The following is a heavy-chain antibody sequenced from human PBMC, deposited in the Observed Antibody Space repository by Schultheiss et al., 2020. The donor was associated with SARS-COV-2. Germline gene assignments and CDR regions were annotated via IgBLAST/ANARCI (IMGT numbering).Heavy chain of an antibody. V-gene: IGHV4-59*01. J-gene: IGHJ4*02. Sequence: SETLSLTCTVSGGSISSYYWSWIRQPPGKGLEWNGYIYYSGSTNYNPSLKSLVTISVDTSKNQFSLKLSSVTAADTAVYYCARALMMTTVDYWGQGTLVTVSS. CDR1: GGSISSYY. CDR2: IYYSGST. D-gene: IGHD4-11*01. CDR3: ARALMMTTVDY.